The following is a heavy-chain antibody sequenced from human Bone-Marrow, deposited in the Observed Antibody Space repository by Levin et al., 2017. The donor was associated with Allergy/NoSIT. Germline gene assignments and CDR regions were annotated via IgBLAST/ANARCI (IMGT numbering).Heavy chain of an antibody. V-gene: IGHV3-15*07. CDR3: TTERTLDMIVVPGDAFDI. CDR1: SFSFSHAS. CDR2: IKNTADGGAI. Sequence: MPGGSLRLSCAGSSFSFSHASVNWVRQSPGKGLEWVGRIKNTADGGAIHYGAPVKGRFIISRDDSIDTVYLQMNSLKTEDTAVYYCTTERTLDMIVVPGDAFDIWGQGTMVTVSS. D-gene: IGHD3-22*01. J-gene: IGHJ3*02.